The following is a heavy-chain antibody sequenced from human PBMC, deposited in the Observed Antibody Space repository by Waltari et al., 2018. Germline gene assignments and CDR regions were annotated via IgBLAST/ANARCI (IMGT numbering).Heavy chain of an antibody. V-gene: IGHV4-4*02. CDR3: AGDRAIGLFFDY. CDR2: VHHSGKT. Sequence: QVQLQESGQGLAKPSGTLSRTCAVSGDSISGNYWWSWVRQSPEKGLEWIGQVHHSGKTHYNPSLQSRVTISLDKPKNQFSLNLNSVTAADTAVYYCAGDRAIGLFFDYWGRGTLVTVSS. J-gene: IGHJ4*02. CDR1: GDSISGNYW. D-gene: IGHD2-2*01.